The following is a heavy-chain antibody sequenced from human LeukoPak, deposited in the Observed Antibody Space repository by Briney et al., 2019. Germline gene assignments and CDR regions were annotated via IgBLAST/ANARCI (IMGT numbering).Heavy chain of an antibody. CDR1: GFTFSSYS. Sequence: PGGSLRLSCAASGFTFSSYSMNWVRQAPGKGLEWVSSISSTSSYIYYADSVKGRFTTSRDNAKNSLYLQMNSLRAEDTAVYYCAREWQLLTDAFDIWGQGTMVTVSS. CDR3: AREWQLLTDAFDI. J-gene: IGHJ3*02. D-gene: IGHD2-15*01. CDR2: ISSTSSYI. V-gene: IGHV3-21*03.